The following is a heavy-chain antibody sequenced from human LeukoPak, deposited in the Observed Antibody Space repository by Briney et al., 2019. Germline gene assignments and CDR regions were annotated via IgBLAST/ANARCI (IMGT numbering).Heavy chain of an antibody. J-gene: IGHJ4*02. CDR3: ARSEHSSSSFDY. CDR1: GFTVSSTY. D-gene: IGHD6-6*01. V-gene: IGHV3-66*01. Sequence: GGSLRLSCAASGFTVSSTYMSWVRQAPGKGLEWVSVIQSGGSTYYADSVKGRFTLSRDNSRNTLYLQMDSLRAEDTAVYYCARSEHSSSSFDYWGQGTLVTVSS. CDR2: IQSGGST.